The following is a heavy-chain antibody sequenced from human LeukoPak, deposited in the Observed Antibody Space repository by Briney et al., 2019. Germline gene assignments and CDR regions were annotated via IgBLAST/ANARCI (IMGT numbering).Heavy chain of an antibody. D-gene: IGHD3-9*01. J-gene: IGHJ4*02. CDR3: TRVRMYYDILTGYYNVPAFDY. CDR1: VLTFGDYA. V-gene: IGHV3-49*04. CDR2: IRSKAYGGTR. Sequence: GRSLRLSCTASVLTFGDYAMSSVRQSPGKGLGWVGFIRSKAYGGTREYAASVKGRFTISRDDSKSIAYLQMTSLKTEDTAVYYCTRVRMYYDILTGYYNVPAFDYWGQGTLVTVSS.